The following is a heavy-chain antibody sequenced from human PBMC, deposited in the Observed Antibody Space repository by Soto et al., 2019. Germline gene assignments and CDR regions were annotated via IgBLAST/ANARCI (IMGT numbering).Heavy chain of an antibody. CDR1: GYSFASYW. CDR3: ARTRSFTLGFYYDGMDV. Sequence: PGGSLKISCQGSGYSFASYWIGWVRQMPGKDLEWTGIIYPGDSDTRYSPSFQGQVTISADKSLRTAYLQWTSLKASDTALYYCARTRSFTLGFYYDGMDVWGQGTTVTVS. CDR2: IYPGDSDT. J-gene: IGHJ6*02. V-gene: IGHV5-51*01. D-gene: IGHD6-6*01.